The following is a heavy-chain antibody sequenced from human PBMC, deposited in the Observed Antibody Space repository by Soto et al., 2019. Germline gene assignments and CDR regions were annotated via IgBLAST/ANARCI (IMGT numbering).Heavy chain of an antibody. D-gene: IGHD3-3*01. CDR1: GYTFTSYG. CDR3: ARDSGFTIFGVVSRGCMDV. CDR2: ISAYNGNT. J-gene: IGHJ6*02. Sequence: ASVKVSCKASGYTFTSYGISWVRQAPGQGLEWMGWISAYNGNTNYAQKLQGRVTMTTDTSTSTAYMELRSLRSDDTAVYYCARDSGFTIFGVVSRGCMDVWGQGTTVTVSS. V-gene: IGHV1-18*01.